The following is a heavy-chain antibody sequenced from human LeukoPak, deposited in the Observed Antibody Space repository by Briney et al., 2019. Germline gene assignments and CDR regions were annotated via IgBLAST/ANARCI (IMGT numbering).Heavy chain of an antibody. Sequence: ASVKVSCKASEYTFTGHYMHWVRQAPGQGLEWMGWINPNSGGTNYAQKFQGRVTMTRDTSIGTDYMELSRLRSDDTAVYYCARGSYCGNNCYYYFDYWGQGTLVTVSS. CDR1: EYTFTGHY. CDR3: ARGSYCGNNCYYYFDY. D-gene: IGHD2-21*02. J-gene: IGHJ4*02. V-gene: IGHV1-2*02. CDR2: INPNSGGT.